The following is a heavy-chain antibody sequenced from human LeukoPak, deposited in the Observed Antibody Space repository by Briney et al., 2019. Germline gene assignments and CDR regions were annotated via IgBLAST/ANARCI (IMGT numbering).Heavy chain of an antibody. Sequence: SETLSLTCTVSGGSISSSSYYWGRIRQPPGKGLEWIGSIYYSGSTYYNPSLRSRVTISVDTSKNQFSLKLSSVTAADTAVYYCARGRNDILTGYYSGWGQGTLVTVS. CDR3: ARGRNDILTGYYSG. V-gene: IGHV4-39*01. CDR2: IYYSGST. D-gene: IGHD3-9*01. CDR1: GGSISSSSYY. J-gene: IGHJ4*02.